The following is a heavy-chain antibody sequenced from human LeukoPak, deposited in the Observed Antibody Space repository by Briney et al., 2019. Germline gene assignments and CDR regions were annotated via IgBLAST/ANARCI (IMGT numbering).Heavy chain of an antibody. Sequence: SETLSLTCTVSGGSISSYYWSWIRQPPGKGLEWIGYIYYRGSTNYNPSLKSRVTISVDTSKNQFSLKLSSVTAADTAVYYCASLITMVRGRLAGWFDPWGQGTLVTVSS. CDR3: ASLITMVRGRLAGWFDP. V-gene: IGHV4-59*08. D-gene: IGHD3-10*01. CDR2: IYYRGST. CDR1: GGSISSYY. J-gene: IGHJ5*02.